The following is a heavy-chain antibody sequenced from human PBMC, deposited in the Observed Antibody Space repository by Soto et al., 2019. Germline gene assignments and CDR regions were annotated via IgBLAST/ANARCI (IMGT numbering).Heavy chain of an antibody. D-gene: IGHD3-10*01. CDR1: GFTFSSYG. Sequence: QVQLVESGGGVVQPGRSLRLSCAVSGFTFSSYGMHWVRQAPGKGLEWVAVISFDESNTYYADSVKGRFTISRDNSKNTLYLQMNSLRAQDTAVYYCAKLSGTNYYYYYGMDVWGQGTTVTVSS. V-gene: IGHV3-30*18. CDR3: AKLSGTNYYYYYGMDV. J-gene: IGHJ6*02. CDR2: ISFDESNT.